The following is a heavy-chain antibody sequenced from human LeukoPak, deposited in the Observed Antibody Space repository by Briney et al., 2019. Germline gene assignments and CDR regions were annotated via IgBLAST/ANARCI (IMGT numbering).Heavy chain of an antibody. Sequence: GGSLRLSCTASGFTFNSYNMNWVRQAPGKGLEWVSSISSSSYIYYADSVNGRFTISRDNAKNSLFLQMNSLRAEDTAVYYCARGYYYGLDLWGQGTLVTVSS. CDR1: GFTFNSYN. CDR3: ARGYYYGLDL. CDR2: ISSSSYI. D-gene: IGHD3-10*01. J-gene: IGHJ5*02. V-gene: IGHV3-21*01.